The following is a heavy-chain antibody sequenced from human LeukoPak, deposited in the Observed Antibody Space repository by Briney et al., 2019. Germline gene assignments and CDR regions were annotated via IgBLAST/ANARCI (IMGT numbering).Heavy chain of an antibody. CDR2: IIPILGIA. CDR1: GGTFSSYA. V-gene: IGHV1-69*04. D-gene: IGHD1-26*01. CDR3: ARDMIVGATRV. Sequence: SSVKVSCKASGGTFSSYAISWVRQAPGQGLEWMGRIIPILGIANYAQEFQGRVTITADKSTSTAYMELSSLRSEDTAVYYCARDMIVGATRVWGRGTLVTVSS. J-gene: IGHJ4*02.